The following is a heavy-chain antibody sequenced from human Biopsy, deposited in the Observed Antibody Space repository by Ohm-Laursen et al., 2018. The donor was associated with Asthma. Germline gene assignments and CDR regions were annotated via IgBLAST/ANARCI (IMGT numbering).Heavy chain of an antibody. CDR3: ARHWDWGSFFDY. D-gene: IGHD7-27*01. CDR2: ISYTGSA. Sequence: GTLSLTCTVSGGSMSSSSYYWGWIRQPPGKGLEWMGSISYTGSAYHNPSLKSRVTIFVDTPKNHFSLKLSSVTAADTAVYYCARHWDWGSFFDYWGQGTPVTVSS. V-gene: IGHV4-39*01. J-gene: IGHJ4*02. CDR1: GGSMSSSSYY.